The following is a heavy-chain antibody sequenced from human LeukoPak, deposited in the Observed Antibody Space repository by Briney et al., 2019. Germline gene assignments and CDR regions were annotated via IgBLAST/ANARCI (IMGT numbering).Heavy chain of an antibody. CDR3: ARVDSSSWEFDY. CDR2: INHSGRT. D-gene: IGHD6-13*01. V-gene: IGHV4-34*01. J-gene: IGHJ4*02. Sequence: SETLSLTCAVSGGSLSGSYCTWVRQSPGEVLEWIGEINHSGRTNYNPSLQGRVTISLDTTRSQFSLILRSVTAADTAVYYCARVDSSSWEFDYWGQGTLVTVSS. CDR1: GGSLSGSY.